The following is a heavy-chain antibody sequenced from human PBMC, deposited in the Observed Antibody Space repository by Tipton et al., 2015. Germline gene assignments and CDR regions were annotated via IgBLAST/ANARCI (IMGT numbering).Heavy chain of an antibody. J-gene: IGHJ5*02. CDR3: TKAVRRGYSNGFDH. V-gene: IGHV3-9*01. D-gene: IGHD5-18*01. CDR1: GFDFNDYA. CDR2: ISWNRGSI. Sequence: SLRLSCVASGFDFNDYAMYWVRQAQGKGLEWVSGISWNRGSIGYADSVKGRFTISRDKARNSLFLQMNSLRHEDTALYYCTKAVRRGYSNGFDHWGQGALVTVS.